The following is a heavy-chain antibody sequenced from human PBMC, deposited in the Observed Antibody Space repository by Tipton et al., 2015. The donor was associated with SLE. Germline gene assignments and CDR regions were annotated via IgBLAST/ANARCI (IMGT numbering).Heavy chain of an antibody. V-gene: IGHV3-48*03. CDR1: GFTFSSYE. Sequence: SLRLSCAASGFTFSSYEMNWVRQAPGKGLEWVSYISRTGTTTYYADSVKGRFSISRDNSKSTLYLQMNSLRAEDTAVYYCARVLGSFFVMDVWGQGTTVTVSS. CDR3: ARVLGSFFVMDV. CDR2: ISRTGTTT. J-gene: IGHJ6*02. D-gene: IGHD2/OR15-2a*01.